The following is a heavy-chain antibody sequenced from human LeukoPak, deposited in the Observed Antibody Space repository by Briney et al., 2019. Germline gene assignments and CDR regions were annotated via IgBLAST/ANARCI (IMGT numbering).Heavy chain of an antibody. J-gene: IGHJ6*02. V-gene: IGHV3-33*01. D-gene: IGHD3-10*01. CDR3: ARASYGSESPGPFYYGVDV. Sequence: GGSLRLSCAASGFTFSSYGMHWVRQAPGKGLEWVAVIWYDGSNKYYADSVKGRFTISRDNSKNTLYLQMDSLRAEDTAVYYCARASYGSESPGPFYYGVDVWGQGTTVTVSS. CDR2: IWYDGSNK. CDR1: GFTFSSYG.